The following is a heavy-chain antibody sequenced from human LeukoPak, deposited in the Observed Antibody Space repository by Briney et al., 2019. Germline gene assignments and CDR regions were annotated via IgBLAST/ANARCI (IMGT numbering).Heavy chain of an antibody. D-gene: IGHD2-2*01. Sequence: SETLSLTCSVSGGSITNSYYYWGWIRQPPGKGREWFGRIYYSGSTYYNPSLKRRFTISVDTSKKQFALKVSSVTATDTAVYFCARQGSSTWFDPWGQGTLVTVSS. CDR2: IYYSGST. J-gene: IGHJ5*02. CDR1: GGSITNSYYY. CDR3: ARQGSSTWFDP. V-gene: IGHV4-39*01.